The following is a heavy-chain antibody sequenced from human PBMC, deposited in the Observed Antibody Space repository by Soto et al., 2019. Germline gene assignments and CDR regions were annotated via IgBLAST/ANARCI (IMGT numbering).Heavy chain of an antibody. J-gene: IGHJ6*04. D-gene: IGHD2-21*02. CDR3: ARDLWGDCGVDCYPLDV. CDR1: GGSISSYY. V-gene: IGHV4-59*01. CDR2: IFYFGIT. Sequence: SETLCLTCTVSGGSISSYYWSWIGQPPGKGLEWIGYIFYFGITIYNPSLKSRVTISVDTSKNQFSLKMNSVTAADPAVSSCARDLWGDCGVDCYPLDVWRKGTTVTVCS.